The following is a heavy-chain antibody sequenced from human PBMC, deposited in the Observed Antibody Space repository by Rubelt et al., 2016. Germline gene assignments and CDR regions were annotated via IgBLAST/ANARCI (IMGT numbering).Heavy chain of an antibody. CDR3: AGGRPYGDYSVEY. J-gene: IGHJ4*02. D-gene: IGHD4-17*01. Sequence: QVQLQESGPGLVNPSETLSLTCTVSGGSMRTYYWSWIRQPPGKGLEWIGSIYHTGTTYYNPPLKSRITISVETSKNQFSLHVIPVTAADTAVYYWAGGRPYGDYSVEYWGQGTLVTVSS. CDR2: IYHTGTT. V-gene: IGHV4-38-2*02. CDR1: GGSMRTYY.